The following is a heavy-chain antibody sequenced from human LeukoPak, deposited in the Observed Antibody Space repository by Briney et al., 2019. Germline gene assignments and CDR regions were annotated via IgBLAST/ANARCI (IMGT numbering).Heavy chain of an antibody. J-gene: IGHJ5*02. V-gene: IGHV4-39*01. CDR3: ARHEWDIVVVPAAIWIWFDP. CDR2: IYYSGST. D-gene: IGHD2-2*02. CDR1: GGSISSSSYY. Sequence: PSETLSLTCTVSGGSISSSSYYWGWIRQPPGKGLEWIGSIYYSGSTYYNPSLKSRVTISVDTSKNQFSLKLSSVTAADTAVYYYARHEWDIVVVPAAIWIWFDPWGQGTLVTVSS.